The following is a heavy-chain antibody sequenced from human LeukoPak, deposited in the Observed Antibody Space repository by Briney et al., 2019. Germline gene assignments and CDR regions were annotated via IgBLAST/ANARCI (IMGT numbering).Heavy chain of an antibody. CDR3: ARDINWTDCSSTSCYHDAFDI. D-gene: IGHD2-2*01. Sequence: PSETLSLTCTVSGGSISSGGYYWSWIHQHPGKGLEWIGYIYYSGSTYYNPSLKSRVTISVDTSKNQFSLKLSSVTAADTAVYYCARDINWTDCSSTSCYHDAFDIWGQGTMVTVSS. V-gene: IGHV4-31*03. CDR1: GGSISSGGYY. J-gene: IGHJ3*02. CDR2: IYYSGST.